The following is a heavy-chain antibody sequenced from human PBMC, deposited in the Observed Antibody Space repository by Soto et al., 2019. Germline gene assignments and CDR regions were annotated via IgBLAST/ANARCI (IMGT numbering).Heavy chain of an antibody. CDR3: AAHTAMVPNPYYFDY. V-gene: IGHV3-23*01. Sequence: PGGSLRLSCAASGFTFSSYAMSWVHQAPGKGLEWVSAISGSGGSTYYADSVKGRFTISRDNSKNTLYLQMNSLRAEDTAVYYCAAHTAMVPNPYYFDYWGQGTLVTVSS. CDR2: ISGSGGST. J-gene: IGHJ4*02. CDR1: GFTFSSYA. D-gene: IGHD5-18*01.